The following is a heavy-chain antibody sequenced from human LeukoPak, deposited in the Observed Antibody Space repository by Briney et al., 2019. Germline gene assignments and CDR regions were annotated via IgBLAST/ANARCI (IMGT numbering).Heavy chain of an antibody. Sequence: ASLKVSCKASGYTFTGYYMHWVRQAPGQGLEWMGWINPNSGGTNYAQKFQGTVTMTRDTSISTAYMELSRLRSDDTAVYYCARQHYYDSSGLNDAFDIWGQGTMVTVSS. CDR1: GYTFTGYY. D-gene: IGHD3-22*01. CDR2: INPNSGGT. V-gene: IGHV1-2*02. J-gene: IGHJ3*02. CDR3: ARQHYYDSSGLNDAFDI.